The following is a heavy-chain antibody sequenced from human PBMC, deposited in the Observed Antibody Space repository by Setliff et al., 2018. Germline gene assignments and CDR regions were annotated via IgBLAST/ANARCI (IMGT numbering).Heavy chain of an antibody. D-gene: IGHD3-16*01. Sequence: SVKVSCKASGGTLSSYAISWVRQAPGQGLEWMGGIIPIFGTANYAQKFQGRVTITTDESTSTAYMELSSLRSEDTAVYYCASPDYQYYYYYGMDVWGQGTTVTVSS. J-gene: IGHJ6*02. CDR2: IIPIFGTA. CDR1: GGTLSSYA. CDR3: ASPDYQYYYYYGMDV. V-gene: IGHV1-69*05.